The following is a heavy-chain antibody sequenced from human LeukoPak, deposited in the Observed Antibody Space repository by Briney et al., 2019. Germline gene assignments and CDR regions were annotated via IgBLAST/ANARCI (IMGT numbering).Heavy chain of an antibody. D-gene: IGHD3-22*01. Sequence: SETLSLTCAVYGGSFSGYYWSWIRQPPGKGLEWIGEINHSGSTNYNPSLKGRVTISVDTSKNQFSLKLSSVTAADTAVYYCARRITMIVGPYSYWGQGTLVTVSS. J-gene: IGHJ4*02. CDR3: ARRITMIVGPYSY. CDR1: GGSFSGYY. CDR2: INHSGST. V-gene: IGHV4-34*01.